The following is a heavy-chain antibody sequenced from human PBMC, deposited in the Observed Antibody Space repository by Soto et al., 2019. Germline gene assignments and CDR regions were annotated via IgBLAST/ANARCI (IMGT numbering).Heavy chain of an antibody. CDR1: GASVSSTYW. Sequence: SETLSLTCAVSGASVSSTYWWSWVRQPPGKGPEWIGEINHRGSANYNPSLKSRVTMLLDISKSQFSLRLTSVTAADTAVYFCARYNAASGTYYFDYWGRGALVTVSS. V-gene: IGHV4-4*02. CDR3: ARYNAASGTYYFDY. J-gene: IGHJ4*02. D-gene: IGHD6-13*01. CDR2: INHRGSA.